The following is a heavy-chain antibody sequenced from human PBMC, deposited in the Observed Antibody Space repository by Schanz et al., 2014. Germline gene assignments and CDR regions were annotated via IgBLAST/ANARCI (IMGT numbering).Heavy chain of an antibody. CDR2: IWSDGSTK. CDR3: AREEGWGIAAAGPKHYYYGMDV. Sequence: VQLLESGGGLVQPGGSLRLSCAASKKKKKKKRKNWVRQAPGKGPEWVAVIWSDGSTKYYADSVKGRFTMSRDNAKNSLYLQMNSLRAEDTAVYYCAREEGWGIAAAGPKHYYYGMDVWGQGTTXTVSS. J-gene: IGHJ6*02. V-gene: IGHV3-33*01. D-gene: IGHD6-13*01. CDR1: KKKKKKKR.